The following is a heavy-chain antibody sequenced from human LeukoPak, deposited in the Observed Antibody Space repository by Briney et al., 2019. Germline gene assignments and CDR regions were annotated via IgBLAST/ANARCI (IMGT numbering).Heavy chain of an antibody. V-gene: IGHV3-7*01. J-gene: IGHJ4*02. CDR3: AKDAYSRGDY. D-gene: IGHD2-21*01. CDR1: GLSFSSHW. CDR2: INQDGSVI. Sequence: PGGSLRLSCAASGLSFSSHWMSWVRQAPGKGLEWVANINQDGSVINYVGSVKGRFTISRANAENSLYLQMNSLRGDDTALYYCAKDAYSRGDYWGQGTLVTVSS.